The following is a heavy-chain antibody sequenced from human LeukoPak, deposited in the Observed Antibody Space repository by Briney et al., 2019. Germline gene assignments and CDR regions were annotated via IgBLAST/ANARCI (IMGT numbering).Heavy chain of an antibody. V-gene: IGHV2-5*01. CDR3: ALVDTAMVTFDY. CDR2: IYWNDDK. D-gene: IGHD5-18*01. CDR1: GFSPSTSGVG. J-gene: IGHJ4*02. Sequence: ESGPTLVNPTQTLTLTCTFSGFSPSTSGVGVGWIRQPPGKALEWLALIYWNDDKRYSPSLKSRLTITKDTSKNQVVLTMTNMDPVDTATYYCALVDTAMVTFDYWGQGTLVTVSS.